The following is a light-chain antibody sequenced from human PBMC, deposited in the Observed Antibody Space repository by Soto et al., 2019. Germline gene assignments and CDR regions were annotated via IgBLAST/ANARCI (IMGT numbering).Light chain of an antibody. V-gene: IGKV4-1*01. CDR3: QQYYSTPRT. CDR1: QSVLYSSNNKNY. Sequence: DIVMTQFPDSLAVSLGERATINCKSSQSVLYSSNNKNYLAWYQQKPGQPPKLLIYWAPTRESGVPDRFSGSGSGTDFTLTISSLQAEDVAVYFCQQYYSTPRTFGQGTKVDIK. J-gene: IGKJ1*01. CDR2: WAP.